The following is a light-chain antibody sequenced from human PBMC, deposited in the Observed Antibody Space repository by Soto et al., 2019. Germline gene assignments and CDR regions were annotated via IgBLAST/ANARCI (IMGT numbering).Light chain of an antibody. J-gene: IGLJ3*02. CDR2: SDN. CDR3: AAWDDSLNGFTWV. V-gene: IGLV1-44*01. Sequence: QSVLTQPPSASGTPGQRVTISCSGSSSNIETNTVNWYKQLPGMSPKLLIHSDNQRPSGVPDRFSSSKSGTSASLAISGLQPEDEADYYCAAWDDSLNGFTWVFGGGTKLTVL. CDR1: SSNIETNT.